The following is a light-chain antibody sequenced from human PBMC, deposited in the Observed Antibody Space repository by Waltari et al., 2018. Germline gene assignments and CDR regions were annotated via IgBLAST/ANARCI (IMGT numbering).Light chain of an antibody. Sequence: QSVLTQPPSASGTPGQRATISCSGSSSNIGSNTVNWYQQLPGTAPKLLIYSNNQRPSRVPDRFSGSKSGTSASLAISGLQSEDEADYYCAAWDDSLNGYVFGTGTKVTVL. V-gene: IGLV1-44*01. J-gene: IGLJ1*01. CDR3: AAWDDSLNGYV. CDR2: SNN. CDR1: SSNIGSNT.